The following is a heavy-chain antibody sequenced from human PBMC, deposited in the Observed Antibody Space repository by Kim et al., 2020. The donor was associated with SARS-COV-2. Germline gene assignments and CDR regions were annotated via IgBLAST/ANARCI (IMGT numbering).Heavy chain of an antibody. CDR2: IYYSGST. J-gene: IGHJ4*02. CDR3: ASRDGYNL. V-gene: IGHV4-39*01. CDR1: GGSISSSSYY. D-gene: IGHD5-12*01. Sequence: SETLSLTCTVSGGSISSSSYYWGWIRQPPGKGLEWIGSIYYSGSTYYNPSLKSRVTISIDTSKNQFSLKLSSVIAADTAVYYCASRDGYNLWGQGTLVTV.